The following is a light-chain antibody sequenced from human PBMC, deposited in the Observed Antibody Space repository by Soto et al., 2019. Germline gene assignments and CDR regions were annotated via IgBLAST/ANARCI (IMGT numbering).Light chain of an antibody. J-gene: IGKJ1*01. CDR2: DAS. CDR3: QQYNSYSQT. CDR1: QGILSY. Sequence: DIQETQSPSTLSAYIEDRVTITCVAHQGILSYLAWYQHKPGQAPKLLIYDASSLESGVPSRFSGSRSGTEFTLTISSLQPDDFATYYCQQYNSYSQTFGQGTKVDIK. V-gene: IGKV1-5*01.